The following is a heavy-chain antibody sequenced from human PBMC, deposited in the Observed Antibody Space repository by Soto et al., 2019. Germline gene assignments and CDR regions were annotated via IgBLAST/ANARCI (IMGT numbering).Heavy chain of an antibody. CDR3: ARDFAGRVGAGGLNGMDV. Sequence: GGSLRLSCAASGFTFSSYGMHWVRQAPGKGLEWVAVIWYDGSNKYYADSVKGRFTISRDNSKNTLYLQMNSLRAEDTAVYYCARDFAGRVGAGGLNGMDVRGQGTTVTVSS. J-gene: IGHJ6*02. V-gene: IGHV3-33*01. CDR1: GFTFSSYG. CDR2: IWYDGSNK. D-gene: IGHD1-26*01.